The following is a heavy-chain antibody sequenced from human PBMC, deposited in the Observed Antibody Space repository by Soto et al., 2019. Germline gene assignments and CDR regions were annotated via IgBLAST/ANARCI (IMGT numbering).Heavy chain of an antibody. CDR1: GGSISTYY. CDR3: ARGDGIQLGSLAGRYYYHKMDV. D-gene: IGHD1-1*01. Sequence: QVQLRESGPGLVKSSETLSLTCTVSGGSISTYYWSWVRQPPGKGLEWIGYIYYSGTATYNPSLRSRVTTSVYTSKTQFSLRLSSVTASDTAVYYCARGDGIQLGSLAGRYYYHKMDVWGQGTTITVYS. CDR2: IYYSGTA. J-gene: IGHJ6*02. V-gene: IGHV4-59*01.